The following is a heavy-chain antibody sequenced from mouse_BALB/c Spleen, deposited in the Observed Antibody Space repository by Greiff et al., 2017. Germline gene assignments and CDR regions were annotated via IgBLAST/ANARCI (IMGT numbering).Heavy chain of an antibody. Sequence: EVQRVESGGGLVKPGGSLKLSCAASGFAFSSYDMSWVRQTPEKRLEWVAYISSGGGSTYYPDTVKGRFTISRDNAKNTLYLQMSSLKSEDTAMYYCARRSTTGLDYWGQGTTLTVSS. D-gene: IGHD1-1*01. V-gene: IGHV5-12-1*01. CDR3: ARRSTTGLDY. J-gene: IGHJ2*01. CDR2: ISSGGGST. CDR1: GFAFSSYD.